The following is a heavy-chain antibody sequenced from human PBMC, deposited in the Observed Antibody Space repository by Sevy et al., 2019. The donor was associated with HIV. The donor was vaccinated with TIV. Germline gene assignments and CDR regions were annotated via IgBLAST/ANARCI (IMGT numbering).Heavy chain of an antibody. CDR3: ARDRYYDASGYYYYYYGLDV. J-gene: IGHJ6*02. D-gene: IGHD3-22*01. CDR1: TFRVTDNY. V-gene: IGHV3-66*01. Sequence: GGSLRLSCAASTFRVTDNYMSWVHQAPGKGLEWVSTIYSGGSTFYADSVKGRFTISRDNSENTLYLQMNSLRAEDTAVYYCARDRYYDASGYYYYYYGLDVWGQGTTVTVSS. CDR2: IYSGGST.